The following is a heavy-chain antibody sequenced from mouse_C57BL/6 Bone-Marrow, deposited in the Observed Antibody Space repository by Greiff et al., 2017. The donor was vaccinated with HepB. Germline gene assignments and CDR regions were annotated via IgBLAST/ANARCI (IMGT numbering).Heavy chain of an antibody. CDR1: GYTFTSYD. Sequence: VQLQQSGPELVKPGASVKLSCKASGYTFTSYDINWVKQRPGQGLEWIGWIYPRDGSTKYNEKFKGKATLTVDTSSSTAYMELHSLTSEDSAVYFCAAQIYYYGSGYFDVWGTGTTVTVSS. CDR2: IYPRDGST. CDR3: AAQIYYYGSGYFDV. V-gene: IGHV1-85*01. J-gene: IGHJ1*03. D-gene: IGHD1-1*01.